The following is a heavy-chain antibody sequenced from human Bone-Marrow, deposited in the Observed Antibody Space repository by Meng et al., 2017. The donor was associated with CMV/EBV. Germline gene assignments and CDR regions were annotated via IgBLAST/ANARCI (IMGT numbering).Heavy chain of an antibody. CDR3: ARGGVIDYFDY. V-gene: IGHV4-59*01. CDR2: IYYSGST. CDR1: GGSISSYY. J-gene: IGHJ4*02. D-gene: IGHD3-10*01. Sequence: SEPLSLTCTVSGGSISSYYWSWIRQPPGKGLEWIGYIYYSGSTNYNPSLKSRVTISVDTSKNQFSLKLSSVTAADTAVYYCARGGVIDYFDYWGQGTLVTVSS.